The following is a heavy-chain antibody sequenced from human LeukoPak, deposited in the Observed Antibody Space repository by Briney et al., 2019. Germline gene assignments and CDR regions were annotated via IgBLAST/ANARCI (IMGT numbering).Heavy chain of an antibody. V-gene: IGHV4-59*01. J-gene: IGHJ2*01. Sequence: PSETLSLTCTVSGGSISSYYWSWIRQPPGKGLEWIGYIYYSGSTNYSPSLKSRLTISVDTSKNQFSLKLSSGTAADTAVYYCARTYGSSGLGYFDLWGRGTLVTVSS. CDR1: GGSISSYY. CDR2: IYYSGST. CDR3: ARTYGSSGLGYFDL. D-gene: IGHD6-13*01.